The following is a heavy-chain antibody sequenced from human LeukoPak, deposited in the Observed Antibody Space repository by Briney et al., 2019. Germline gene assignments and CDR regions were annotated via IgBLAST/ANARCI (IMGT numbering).Heavy chain of an antibody. Sequence: GESLKISCKGSGYSFTSYWIGWVRQIPGKGLEWMGIIYPGDSDTRYSPSFQGQVTISADKSISTAYLQWSSLKASDTAMYYCARAGRLKTPRHSSGPFYFDYWGRGTLVTVSS. V-gene: IGHV5-51*01. J-gene: IGHJ4*02. CDR2: IYPGDSDT. CDR3: ARAGRLKTPRHSSGPFYFDY. CDR1: GYSFTSYW. D-gene: IGHD6-19*01.